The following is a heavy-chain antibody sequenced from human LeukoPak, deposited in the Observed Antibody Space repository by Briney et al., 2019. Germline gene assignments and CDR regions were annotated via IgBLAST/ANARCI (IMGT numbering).Heavy chain of an antibody. V-gene: IGHV3-30*18. J-gene: IGHJ6*04. D-gene: IGHD3-10*01. CDR3: AKEMLLWFGELDYYGMDV. CDR1: GFTFSSYG. Sequence: GRSLRLSCAASGFTFSSYGMHWVRQPPGKGLEWVAVISYDGSNKYYEDSVKGRFTISRDNYKNTMYLKMNSLRAEDTAVYYCAKEMLLWFGELDYYGMDVWGKGTTVTVSS. CDR2: ISYDGSNK.